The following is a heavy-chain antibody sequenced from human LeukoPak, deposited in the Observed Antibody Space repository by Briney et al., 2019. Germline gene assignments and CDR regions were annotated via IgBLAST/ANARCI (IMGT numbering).Heavy chain of an antibody. CDR1: GYTFTSYD. V-gene: IGHV1-8*01. CDR3: ARDIVVVPAAGYYYGMDV. D-gene: IGHD2-2*01. J-gene: IGHJ6*02. Sequence: ASVKVSCKASGYTFTSYDINWVRQAPGQGLEWMGWMNPNSGNTGYAQKFQGRVTMTRNTSISTAYMELSSLRSEDTAVYYCARDIVVVPAAGYYYGMDVWGQGTTVTVSS. CDR2: MNPNSGNT.